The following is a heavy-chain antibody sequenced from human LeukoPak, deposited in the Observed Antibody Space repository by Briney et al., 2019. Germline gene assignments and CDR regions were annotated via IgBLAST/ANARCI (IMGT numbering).Heavy chain of an antibody. J-gene: IGHJ3*02. CDR2: INTDGSNT. D-gene: IGHD4-17*01. CDR1: GFTFSNYW. CDR3: AFPMTIVTPGSFDI. V-gene: IGHV3-74*01. Sequence: GESLKISCAAPGFTFSNYWMHWVRQAPGKGLEWVSRINTDGSNTRYADSVKGRFTISRDNAKNTLYLQMNSLRADDTAVYFCAFPMTIVTPGSFDIWGQGTMVTVST.